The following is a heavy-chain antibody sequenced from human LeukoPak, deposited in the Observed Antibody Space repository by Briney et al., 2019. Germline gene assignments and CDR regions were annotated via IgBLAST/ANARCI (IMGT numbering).Heavy chain of an antibody. CDR2: ITNSGNSK. D-gene: IGHD2/OR15-2a*01. J-gene: IGHJ6*02. Sequence: GGSLRLSCAASEFTFSSYSMNWVRQAPGKGLEWGSYITNSGNSKSYADSVKGRFTISRDNSKNTLYLQMNSLRAEDTAVYYCARALYAYYYYYGMDVWGQGTTVTVSS. CDR1: EFTFSSYS. V-gene: IGHV3-48*01. CDR3: ARALYAYYYYYGMDV.